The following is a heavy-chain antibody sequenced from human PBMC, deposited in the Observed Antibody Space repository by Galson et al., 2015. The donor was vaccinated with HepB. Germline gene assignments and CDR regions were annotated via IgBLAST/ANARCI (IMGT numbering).Heavy chain of an antibody. D-gene: IGHD3-22*01. V-gene: IGHV6-1*01. J-gene: IGHJ5*02. CDR2: TYYRPKWYN. CDR1: GDSVSSNSAA. Sequence: CAISGDSVSSNSAAWNWIRQSPSRGLEWLGRTYYRPKWYNDYAVSVKSRITINPDTSKNQFSLQLNSVTPEDTAVYYCARDAPIYDSSGYYPNWFDPWGQGTLVTVSS. CDR3: ARDAPIYDSSGYYPNWFDP.